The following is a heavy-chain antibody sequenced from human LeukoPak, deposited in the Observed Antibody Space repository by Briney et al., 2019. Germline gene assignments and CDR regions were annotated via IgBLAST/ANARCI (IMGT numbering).Heavy chain of an antibody. CDR1: GYTFTSYD. V-gene: IGHV1-8*01. J-gene: IGHJ5*02. CDR3: ARSPKLELRWFDP. CDR2: MNPNSGNT. Sequence: GASVKVSCKASGYTFTSYDINWVRQATGQGLERMGWMNPNSGNTGYAQKFQGRVTMTRNTSISTAYMELSSLRSEDTAVYYCARSPKLELRWFDPWGQGTLVTVSS. D-gene: IGHD1-7*01.